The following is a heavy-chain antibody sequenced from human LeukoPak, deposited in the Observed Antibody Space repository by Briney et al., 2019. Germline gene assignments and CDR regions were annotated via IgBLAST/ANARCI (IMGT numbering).Heavy chain of an antibody. Sequence: PSETLSLTCAVYGGSSSGYYWSWIRQPPGKGLEWIGEINHSGSTNYNPSLKSRVTISVDTSKNQFSLKLSSVTAADTAVYYCARKWQLWNNWFDPWGQGTLVTVSS. CDR2: INHSGST. J-gene: IGHJ5*02. CDR1: GGSSSGYY. V-gene: IGHV4-34*01. CDR3: ARKWQLWNNWFDP. D-gene: IGHD5-18*01.